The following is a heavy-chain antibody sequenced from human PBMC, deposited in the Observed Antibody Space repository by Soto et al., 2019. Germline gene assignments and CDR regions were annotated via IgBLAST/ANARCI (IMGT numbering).Heavy chain of an antibody. Sequence: SGPTLVNPTETLTLTCTFSGLSVSTTGMGVGWIRQPPGKALEWLALIFWNDDKRYIPSLKSRLTITKGTYNNQVVLTMTNMEPVDTGTYYCAHRGYKYGPRFAYWGQGTLVTVSS. V-gene: IGHV2-5*01. D-gene: IGHD5-18*01. CDR2: IFWNDDK. CDR1: GLSVSTTGMG. J-gene: IGHJ4*02. CDR3: AHRGYKYGPRFAY.